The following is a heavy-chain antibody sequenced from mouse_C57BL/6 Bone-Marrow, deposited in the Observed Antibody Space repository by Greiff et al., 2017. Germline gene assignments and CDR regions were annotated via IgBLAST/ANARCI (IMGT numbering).Heavy chain of an antibody. D-gene: IGHD1-2*01. CDR2: IYPGDGDT. V-gene: IGHV1-82*01. J-gene: IGHJ3*01. CDR1: GYAFSSSW. CDR3: AKIYGPWFAY. Sequence: VQLQQSGPELVKPGASVKISCKASGYAFSSSWMNWVKQRPGKGLEWIGRIYPGDGDTNYNGKFKGKATLTADKSSSTAYMQLSSLTSEDSAVYFCAKIYGPWFAYWCQGTLVTVSA.